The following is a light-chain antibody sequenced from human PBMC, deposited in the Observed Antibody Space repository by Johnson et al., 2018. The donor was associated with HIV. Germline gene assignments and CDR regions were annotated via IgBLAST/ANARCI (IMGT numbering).Light chain of an antibody. CDR3: GTWDSSLSAGYYV. CDR1: SSNIGNNY. J-gene: IGLJ1*01. CDR2: DNN. V-gene: IGLV1-51*01. Sequence: QSVLTQPPSVSAAPGQKVTISCSGSSSNIGNNYVSWYQQLPGTAPKLLIYDNNKRPSGIPDRFSGSKSGTSATLGITGLQTGAEADYYCGTWDSSLSAGYYVFGTGTKVTVL.